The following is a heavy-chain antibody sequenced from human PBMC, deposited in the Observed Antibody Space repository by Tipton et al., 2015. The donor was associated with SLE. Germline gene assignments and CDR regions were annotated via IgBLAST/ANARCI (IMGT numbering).Heavy chain of an antibody. J-gene: IGHJ3*02. Sequence: TLSLTCTVSGDSISSGSYYWGWVRQPPGKGLEWIGHIYTSGYTNYNPSLKSRLTISIDASKKEFSLKLSSVTAADTAVYYCARDDTGAVGPDAFDIWGQGTMVTVSS. CDR3: ARDDTGAVGPDAFDI. D-gene: IGHD5-18*01. CDR1: GDSISSGSYY. CDR2: IYTSGYT. V-gene: IGHV4-61*09.